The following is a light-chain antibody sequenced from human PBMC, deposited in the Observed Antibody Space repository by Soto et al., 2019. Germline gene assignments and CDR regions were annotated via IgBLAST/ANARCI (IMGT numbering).Light chain of an antibody. J-gene: IGKJ1*01. CDR3: QQYDSNWT. V-gene: IGKV1-5*01. CDR1: QSISNW. Sequence: DIQMTQSPSTLSASVGDRVTITCRASQSISNWLAWYQQKPGNAPKLLIYDASSLESGVPSRFSGGGSGTEFTLTISGLQPDDFTTYYCQQYDSNWTFGQGTKVEIK. CDR2: DAS.